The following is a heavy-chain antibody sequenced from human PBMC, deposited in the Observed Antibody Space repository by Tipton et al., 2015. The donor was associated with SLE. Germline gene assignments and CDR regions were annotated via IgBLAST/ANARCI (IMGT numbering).Heavy chain of an antibody. CDR2: VYDSGTT. CDR1: GDSITSDIYY. CDR3: TRGPVGSGYYSSSDAFDF. D-gene: IGHD3-22*01. J-gene: IGHJ3*01. V-gene: IGHV4-39*07. Sequence: TLSLTCFVSGDSITSDIYYWGWIRQPPGKGLEWIGSVYDSGTTHYNPSLKSRVTMSVDTSKNQFSLKLSSVTAADTAVYFCTRGPVGSGYYSSSDAFDFWGQGTMVTVSS.